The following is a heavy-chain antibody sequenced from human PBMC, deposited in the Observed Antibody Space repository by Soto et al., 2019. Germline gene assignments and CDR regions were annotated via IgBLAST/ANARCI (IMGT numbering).Heavy chain of an antibody. CDR1: GVSISSGNW. CDR2: IFHDGTA. Sequence: SETLSLTCAVSGVSISSGNWWSWVRQTPQRGLEYIGEIFHDGTANYYPSFERRVAISVDTSKNQFSLKLTSVTAADTAIYFCTRLLYDTRLNYMYFDFWGQGALVTVSS. J-gene: IGHJ4*02. D-gene: IGHD2-8*01. CDR3: TRLLYDTRLNYMYFDF. V-gene: IGHV4-4*02.